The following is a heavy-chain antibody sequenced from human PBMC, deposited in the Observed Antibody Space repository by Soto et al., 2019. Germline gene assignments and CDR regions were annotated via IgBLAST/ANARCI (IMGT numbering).Heavy chain of an antibody. D-gene: IGHD2-8*01. CDR2: IIPIFGTA. J-gene: IGHJ4*02. Sequence: SVKVSCKASGGTFSSYAISWVRQAPGQGLAWMGGIIPIFGTANYAQKFQGRVTITADESTSTAYMELSSLRSEDTAVYYCATKQLGYCTNGVCYGFDYWGQGTLVTVSS. CDR1: GGTFSSYA. V-gene: IGHV1-69*13. CDR3: ATKQLGYCTNGVCYGFDY.